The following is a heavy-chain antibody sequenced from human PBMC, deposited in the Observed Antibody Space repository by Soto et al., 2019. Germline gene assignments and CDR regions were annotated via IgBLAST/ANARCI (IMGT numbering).Heavy chain of an antibody. V-gene: IGHV3-30*18. D-gene: IGHD3-3*01. CDR2: ISYDGSNK. CDR3: AKADLEWLLAGFGMDV. CDR1: GFTFSSYG. Sequence: QVQLMESGGGVVQPGRSLRLSCAASGFTFSSYGMHWVRQAPGKGLEWVAVISYDGSNKYYADSVKGRFTISRDNSKNTLYLQMNSLRAEDTAVYYCAKADLEWLLAGFGMDVWGQGTTVTVSS. J-gene: IGHJ6*02.